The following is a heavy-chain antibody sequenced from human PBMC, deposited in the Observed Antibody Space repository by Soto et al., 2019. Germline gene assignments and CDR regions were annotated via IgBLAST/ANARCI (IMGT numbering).Heavy chain of an antibody. J-gene: IGHJ3*02. Sequence: QVQLQESGPGLVKPSETLSLSCTVSGGSISSYYWSWIRQPPGKGLEWIGYIYYSGSTNYNPSLKIRVTISVDTSKNQFSLKLSSVTAADKAVYYCASRYSRGWFDIWGQGTMVTVSS. V-gene: IGHV4-59*01. CDR1: GGSISSYY. CDR2: IYYSGST. CDR3: ASRYSRGWFDI. D-gene: IGHD6-19*01.